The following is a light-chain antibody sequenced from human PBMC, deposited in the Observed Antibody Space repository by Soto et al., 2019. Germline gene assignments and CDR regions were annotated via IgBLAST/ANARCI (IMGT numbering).Light chain of an antibody. V-gene: IGKV1-5*03. CDR3: QQYNNYTRT. CDR2: KAS. CDR1: QSISSW. J-gene: IGKJ1*01. Sequence: DIQMTQSPSTLSASVGDRVTITCRASQSISSWLAWYQQKPGKAPKLLIYKASSLESGVPSRFSGSGSGTEFPLTISSLQPDDFATYYCQQYNNYTRTFGQGTKVEIK.